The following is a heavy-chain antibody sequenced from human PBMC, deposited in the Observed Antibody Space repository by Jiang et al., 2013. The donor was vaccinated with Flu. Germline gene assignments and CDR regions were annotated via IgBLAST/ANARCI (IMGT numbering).Heavy chain of an antibody. CDR3: ARLSCSGGSCYEAY. V-gene: IGHV4-59*08. CDR1: AGSISGYY. J-gene: IGHJ4*01. Sequence: GPGLVKPSETLSLTCIVSAGSISGYYWSWIRQPPGKGLEWIGYRYYTDSSNYNYNPSLKSRVAISVDTSKDQISLHLRSVTAADTAVYYCARLSCSGGSCYEAYWG. CDR2: RYYTDSSNY. D-gene: IGHD2-15*01.